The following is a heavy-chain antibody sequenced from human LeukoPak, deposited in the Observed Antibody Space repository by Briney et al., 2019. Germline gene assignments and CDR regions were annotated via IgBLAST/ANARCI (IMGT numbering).Heavy chain of an antibody. J-gene: IGHJ4*02. CDR2: ISSSSAYI. CDR1: GFTFGSFT. CDR3: ATLLGSSADY. D-gene: IGHD1-26*01. V-gene: IGHV3-21*01. Sequence: GGSLTLSCTVSGFTFGSFTMNWVRQAPGKGLAWVSSISSSSAYIYYEDSVKGRFTISRDDAKNSLYLQMNSLRAEDTAVYYCATLLGSSADYWGQGTLVTVSS.